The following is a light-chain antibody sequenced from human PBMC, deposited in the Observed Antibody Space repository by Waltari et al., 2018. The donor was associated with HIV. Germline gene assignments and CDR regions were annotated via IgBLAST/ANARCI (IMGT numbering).Light chain of an antibody. CDR2: GNN. V-gene: IGLV1-40*01. J-gene: IGLJ2*01. CDR3: QSYDSRLSGSRV. Sequence: QSVLTPAPSVSGAPGQRVTISCTGTSSNNGAGLHVHWYQQLPGPAPKLLIYGNNNRPSGVPDRFSGSRSGTSASLAITGLQAEDEADYYCQSYDSRLSGSRVFGGGTKLTVL. CDR1: SSNNGAGLH.